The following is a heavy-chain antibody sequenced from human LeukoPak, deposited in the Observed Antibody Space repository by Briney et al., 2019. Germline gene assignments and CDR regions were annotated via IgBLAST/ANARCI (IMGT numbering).Heavy chain of an antibody. CDR2: IKGEGSEK. CDR3: ARRLPYSSSWYNWFDP. Sequence: GGSLRLSCAASGFTFSSYWMSWVRQAPGTGLEWVANIKGEGSEKYYVDSVKGRFTISRDNAKNSLYLQMNSLRAEDTAVYYCARRLPYSSSWYNWFDPWGQGTLVTVSS. J-gene: IGHJ5*02. V-gene: IGHV3-7*02. D-gene: IGHD6-13*01. CDR1: GFTFSSYW.